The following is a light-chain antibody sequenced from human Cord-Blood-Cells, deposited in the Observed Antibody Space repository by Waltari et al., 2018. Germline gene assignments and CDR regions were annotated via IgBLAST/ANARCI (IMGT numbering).Light chain of an antibody. J-gene: IGLJ3*02. CDR1: SLRSYY. CDR2: GKN. CDR3: NSRDSSGNHLNWV. Sequence: SSELTQDPAVSVALGQTVRITCQGDSLRSYYASWYQQKPGQAPVLVISGKNNRPSGIPDRFSGSSSGNTASLTITGAQAEDEADYYCNSRDSSGNHLNWVFGGGTKLTVL. V-gene: IGLV3-19*01.